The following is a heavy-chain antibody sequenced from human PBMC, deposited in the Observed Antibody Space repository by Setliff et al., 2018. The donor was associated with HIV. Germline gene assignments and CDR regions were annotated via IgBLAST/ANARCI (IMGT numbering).Heavy chain of an antibody. CDR1: GFTFSTYW. D-gene: IGHD3-16*01. CDR2: INSDGSTT. Sequence: PGGSLRLSCEVSGFTFSTYWMHWVRQAPGKGLVWVSRINSDGSTTTYADSVKGRFTISRDNAKNTLYLQMSSLRAEDTAVYYCARALGGSGNYRTQRDWGHGTLVTVSS. CDR3: ARALGGSGNYRTQRD. J-gene: IGHJ4*01. V-gene: IGHV3-74*03.